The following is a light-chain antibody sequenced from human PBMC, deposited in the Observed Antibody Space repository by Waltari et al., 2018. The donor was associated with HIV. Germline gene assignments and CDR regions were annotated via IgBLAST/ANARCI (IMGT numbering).Light chain of an antibody. V-gene: IGKV2-28*01. CDR1: ESLLRDNGHNY. J-gene: IGKJ3*01. CDR2: LGS. CDR3: MQAHQIPIT. Sequence: EIVMTQSPLSLAVTPGEPASISCMSSESLLRDNGHNYLDWFLQKPGQSPQLLIYLGSMRASGVPDRFRGSGSGTDFTLRISKVEAEDVGTYYCMQAHQIPITFGPGTKLHIK.